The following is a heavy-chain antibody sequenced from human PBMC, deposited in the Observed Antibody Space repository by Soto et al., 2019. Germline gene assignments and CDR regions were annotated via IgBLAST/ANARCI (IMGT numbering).Heavy chain of an antibody. CDR3: AGSRAVTTNPFDF. J-gene: IGHJ4*02. Sequence: SETLSLTCTVSGGSISNYDWSWIRQPPGKGLEWIGYIYYSGSTSYNPSLKSRVTVSVDMSKNQFSLTLNSVTAADTATYFCAGSRAVTTNPFDFWGQGTLVTVSS. CDR2: IYYSGST. D-gene: IGHD4-17*01. CDR1: GGSISNYD. V-gene: IGHV4-59*01.